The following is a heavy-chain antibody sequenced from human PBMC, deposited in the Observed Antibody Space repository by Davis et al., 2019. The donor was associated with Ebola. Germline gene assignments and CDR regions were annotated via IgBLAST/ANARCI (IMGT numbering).Heavy chain of an antibody. J-gene: IGHJ4*02. D-gene: IGHD6-19*01. CDR3: ARDGYSSGWYAGIDY. V-gene: IGHV4-34*01. CDR2: INHSGST. Sequence: MPSETLSLTCTVSGGSISSYYWSWIRQPPGKGLEWIGEINHSGSTNYNPSLKSRVTISVDTSKNQFSLKLSSVTAADTAVYYCARDGYSSGWYAGIDYWGQGTLVTVSS. CDR1: GGSISSYY.